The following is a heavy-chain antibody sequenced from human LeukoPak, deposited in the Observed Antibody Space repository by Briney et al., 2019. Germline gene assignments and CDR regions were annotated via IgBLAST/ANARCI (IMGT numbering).Heavy chain of an antibody. CDR2: IYSGGST. V-gene: IGHV3-53*01. CDR3: ARVDCGGDCYFDY. Sequence: GGSLRLSCAASGFTFSSSAMSWVRQAPGKGLEWVSVIYSGGSTYYADSVKGRFTISRDNSKNTLYLQMNSLRAEDTAVYYCARVDCGGDCYFDYWGQGTLVTVSS. CDR1: GFTFSSSA. J-gene: IGHJ4*02. D-gene: IGHD2-21*02.